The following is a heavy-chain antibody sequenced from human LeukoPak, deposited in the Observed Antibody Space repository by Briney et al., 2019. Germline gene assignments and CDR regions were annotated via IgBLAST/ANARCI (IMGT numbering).Heavy chain of an antibody. J-gene: IGHJ5*01. CDR1: GFTFGSYT. Sequence: GGSLRLSCAAPGFTFGSYTMSWVRQAPGKGLEWVSGISAGGGTTYYADSVKGRFTVSGDGSKNTLYLQMNSLRAEDTAVYYCAKLFQHSSSWYDFWGQGTLVTVSS. D-gene: IGHD6-13*01. V-gene: IGHV3-23*01. CDR2: ISAGGGTT. CDR3: AKLFQHSSSWYDF.